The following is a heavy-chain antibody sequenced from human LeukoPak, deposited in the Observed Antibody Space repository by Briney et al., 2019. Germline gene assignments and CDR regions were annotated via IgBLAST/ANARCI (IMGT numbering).Heavy chain of an antibody. J-gene: IGHJ4*02. V-gene: IGHV3-30*18. CDR2: ISYDGSNK. D-gene: IGHD6-13*01. CDR3: ANDRSYSSSRYRGY. CDR1: GFTFSSYG. Sequence: GRSLRLSCAASGFTFSSYGMHWVRQAPGKGLEWVAVISYDGSNKYYADAVKGRFTISRDNSKNTLYLQMNSMRAEDTAVYYCANDRSYSSSRYRGYWGQGTLVTVSS.